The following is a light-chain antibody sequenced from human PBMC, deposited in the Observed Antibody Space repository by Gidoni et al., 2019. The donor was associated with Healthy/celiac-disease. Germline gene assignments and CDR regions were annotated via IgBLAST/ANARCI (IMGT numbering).Light chain of an antibody. J-gene: IGKJ4*01. Sequence: DIQMTQSLSTLSASVGDRVTITCRASQRISSWLAWYQQKPGKAPKLLIYKASSLESGVPSRFSGSGSGTEFTLTISSLQPDDFATYYCQQYNSYSPLTFGGGTKVEIK. V-gene: IGKV1-5*03. CDR3: QQYNSYSPLT. CDR2: KAS. CDR1: QRISSW.